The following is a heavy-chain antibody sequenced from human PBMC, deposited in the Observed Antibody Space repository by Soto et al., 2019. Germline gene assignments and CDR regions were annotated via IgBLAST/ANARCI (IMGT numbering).Heavy chain of an antibody. D-gene: IGHD6-19*01. CDR3: ARAFSSGSTHFFDY. CDR1: GYSISSGYF. J-gene: IGHJ4*02. V-gene: IGHV4-38-2*01. CDR2: IYHGGST. Sequence: SETLSLTCAVSGYSISSGYFWGWIRQPPGKGLEWIGSIYHGGSTYYSPSLRSRITMSVDTFKNQFSLKLTSVTAADTAAYYCARAFSSGSTHFFDYWGQATLVTVSS.